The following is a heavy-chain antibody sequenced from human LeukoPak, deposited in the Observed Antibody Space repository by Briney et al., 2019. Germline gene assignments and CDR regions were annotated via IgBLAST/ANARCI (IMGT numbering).Heavy chain of an antibody. CDR2: INPNSGGT. CDR3: ARDRERDYDFWSGYPNWFDP. J-gene: IGHJ5*02. Sequence: ASVKVSCKASGYTFTGYYMHWVRQAPGQGLEGMGWINPNSGGTNYAQKFQGRVTMTRDTAISTAYMELSRLRSDDTAVYYCARDRERDYDFWSGYPNWFDPWGQGTLVTVSS. V-gene: IGHV1-2*02. CDR1: GYTFTGYY. D-gene: IGHD3-3*01.